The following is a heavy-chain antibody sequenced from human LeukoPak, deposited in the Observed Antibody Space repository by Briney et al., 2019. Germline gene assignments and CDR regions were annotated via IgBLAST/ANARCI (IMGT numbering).Heavy chain of an antibody. CDR1: GFTVSSNY. J-gene: IGHJ4*02. D-gene: IGHD1-1*01. Sequence: PGGSLRLSCAASGFTVSSNYMSWVRQAPGKGLEWVSVLYSGGKTYYADSAKGRFTISRDNSTNTLYLQMESLRPEDTAVYYCAREMGAATTYFDYWGQGTLVIVSS. CDR3: AREMGAATTYFDY. CDR2: LYSGGKT. V-gene: IGHV3-53*01.